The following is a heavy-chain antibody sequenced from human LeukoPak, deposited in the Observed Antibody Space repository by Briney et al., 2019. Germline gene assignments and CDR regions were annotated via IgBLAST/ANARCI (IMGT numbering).Heavy chain of an antibody. V-gene: IGHV3-30-3*01. CDR2: ISYDGNNK. CDR3: AKDPPRRGFDY. J-gene: IGHJ4*02. CDR1: GFTFGVYT. D-gene: IGHD3-10*01. Sequence: QPGMSLRLSCAASGFTFGVYTIHWVRQAPAKGLEWVAFISYDGNNKYYADSVKGRFTISRDNSKNTLYLQMNSLRAEDTAVYYCAKDPPRRGFDYWGQGTLVTVSS.